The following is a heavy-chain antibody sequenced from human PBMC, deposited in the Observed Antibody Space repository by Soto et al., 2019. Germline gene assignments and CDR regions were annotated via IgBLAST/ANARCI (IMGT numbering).Heavy chain of an antibody. J-gene: IGHJ6*02. CDR3: ARDLWGYCGTDCYPLDV. V-gene: IGHV4-59*01. Sequence: SETLSLTCTVSGGSISGYYWSWIRQPPGKGLEWIGDMYNTGSTVYNPSFKSRVTISVDTSKNQFSLKMNSVTAADTAVYYCARDLWGYCGTDCYPLDVWGQGTTVTVS. CDR1: GGSISGYY. CDR2: MYNTGST. D-gene: IGHD2-21*02.